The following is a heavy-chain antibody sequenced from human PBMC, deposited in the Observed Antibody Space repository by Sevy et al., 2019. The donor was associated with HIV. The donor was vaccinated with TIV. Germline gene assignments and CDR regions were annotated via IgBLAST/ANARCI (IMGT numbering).Heavy chain of an antibody. CDR2: IYPGDSDT. V-gene: IGHV5-51*01. J-gene: IGHJ4*02. D-gene: IGHD3-22*01. CDR1: GYSFTSYW. CDR3: ARTANYYDSSGYHY. Sequence: GESLKISCKGSGYSFTSYWIGWVRQMPGKGLEWMGIIYPGDSDTRYSPAFQGQVTISAAKSISTAYLQWSSLKASDTVMYYCARTANYYDSSGYHYWGQGTLVTVSS.